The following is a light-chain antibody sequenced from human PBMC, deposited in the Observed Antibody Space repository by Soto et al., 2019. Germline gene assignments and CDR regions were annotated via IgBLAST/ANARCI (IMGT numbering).Light chain of an antibody. Sequence: EIVMTQSPATLSVSPGERATLSCRASQSVSSNLAWYQQKPGQAPRLLIYGASTRATGIPARFSGSGSGTNFTLTXXSLQSEDFAVYXCXQYNNWPPITFGQGTKLEIK. CDR1: QSVSSN. J-gene: IGKJ2*01. CDR2: GAS. V-gene: IGKV3-15*01. CDR3: XQYNNWPPIT.